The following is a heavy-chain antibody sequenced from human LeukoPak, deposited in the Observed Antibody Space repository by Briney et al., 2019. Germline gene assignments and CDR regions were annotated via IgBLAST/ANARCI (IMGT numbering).Heavy chain of an antibody. V-gene: IGHV1-69*04. J-gene: IGHJ4*02. CDR3: ARGADSSGYYLRSPFDY. Sequence: AASVKVSCKASGGTFSSYAISWVRQAPGQGLEWMGRIIPILGIANYAQKFQGRVTITADKSTSTAYMELSSLRSEDTAVYYYARGADSSGYYLRSPFDYWGQGTLVTVSS. CDR1: GGTFSSYA. CDR2: IIPILGIA. D-gene: IGHD3-22*01.